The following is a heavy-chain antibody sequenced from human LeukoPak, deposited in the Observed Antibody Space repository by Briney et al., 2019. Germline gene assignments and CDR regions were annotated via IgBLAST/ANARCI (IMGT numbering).Heavy chain of an antibody. CDR2: ISYTGTT. CDR1: GGSINGYS. CDR3: ARLGGNWNSPGRDY. Sequence: KTSETLSLTCSVSGGSINGYSWTWIRQPPGMRLEWVGHISYTGTTNYNLSLTTRVAISVDTSKNQFSLKLTSVTAADTGMYFCARLGGNWNSPGRDYWGQGTLVTVSS. D-gene: IGHD3-10*01. J-gene: IGHJ4*02. V-gene: IGHV4-59*08.